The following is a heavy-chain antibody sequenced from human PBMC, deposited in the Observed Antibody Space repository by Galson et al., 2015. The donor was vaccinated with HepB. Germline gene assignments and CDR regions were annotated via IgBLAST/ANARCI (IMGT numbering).Heavy chain of an antibody. CDR2: ISGSGSYK. Sequence: SLRLSCAASGFTFSTHSINWVRQAPGKGLEWVSSISGSGSYKLYGDSVEGRFTVSRDNAKNSLFLQMNSLRAEDTAIYYCARVSLGASSSWYYFDYWGLGTLVTVSS. J-gene: IGHJ4*02. CDR3: ARVSLGASSSWYYFDY. V-gene: IGHV3-21*01. D-gene: IGHD6-13*01. CDR1: GFTFSTHS.